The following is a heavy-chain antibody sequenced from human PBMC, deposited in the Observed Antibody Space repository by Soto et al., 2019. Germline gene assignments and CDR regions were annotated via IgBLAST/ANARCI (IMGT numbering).Heavy chain of an antibody. J-gene: IGHJ5*02. CDR3: ARDPGEGYYDSSAYYLWFDP. CDR2: IYSGGTT. D-gene: IGHD3-22*01. CDR1: GFTVRSSY. V-gene: IGHV3-66*01. Sequence: GGSLRLSCVASGFTVRSSYMSWVRQAPGKGLEWVSVIYSGGTTYYADSVKGRFTISRDNSKNTLYLQMNSLRAEDTAVYYCARDPGEGYYDSSAYYLWFDPWGQGTPVTVSS.